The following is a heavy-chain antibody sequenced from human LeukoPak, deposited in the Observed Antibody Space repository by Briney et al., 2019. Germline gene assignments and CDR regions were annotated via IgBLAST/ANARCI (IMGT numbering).Heavy chain of an antibody. Sequence: QPGGSLRLSCAASGFTFSSYGMHWVRQAPGKGLEWVAFIRYDGSNKYYADSVKGRFTISRDNSKNTLYLQMNSLRAEDTAVYYCAKDAPETYYDFWSGYSAPYYWGQGTLVTVSS. CDR1: GFTFSSYG. CDR3: AKDAPETYYDFWSGYSAPYY. CDR2: IRYDGSNK. V-gene: IGHV3-30*02. J-gene: IGHJ4*02. D-gene: IGHD3-3*01.